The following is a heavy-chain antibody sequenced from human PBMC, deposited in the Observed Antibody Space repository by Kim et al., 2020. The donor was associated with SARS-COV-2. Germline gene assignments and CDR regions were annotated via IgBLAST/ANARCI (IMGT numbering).Heavy chain of an antibody. J-gene: IGHJ4*02. Sequence: SETLSLTCAVYGGSFSGYYWSWIRQPPGKGLEWIGEINHSGSTNYNPSLKSRVTISVDTSKNQFSLKLSSVTAADTAVYYCARGALGELSSSFDYWGQGTLVTVSS. CDR1: GGSFSGYY. V-gene: IGHV4-34*01. CDR2: INHSGST. CDR3: ARGALGELSSSFDY. D-gene: IGHD3-16*02.